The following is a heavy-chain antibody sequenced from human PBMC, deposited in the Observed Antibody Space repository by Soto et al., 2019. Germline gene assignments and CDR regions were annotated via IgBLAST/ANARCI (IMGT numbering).Heavy chain of an antibody. CDR1: GYSFTSYW. CDR2: IDPSDSYT. D-gene: IGHD5-12*01. Sequence: KISCKGSGYSFTSYWISWVRQMPGKGLEWMGRIDPSDSYTNYSPSFQGHVTISADKSISTAYLQWSSLKASDTAMYYCASGHSGYDPYGMDVWGQGTTVTVSS. J-gene: IGHJ6*02. V-gene: IGHV5-10-1*01. CDR3: ASGHSGYDPYGMDV.